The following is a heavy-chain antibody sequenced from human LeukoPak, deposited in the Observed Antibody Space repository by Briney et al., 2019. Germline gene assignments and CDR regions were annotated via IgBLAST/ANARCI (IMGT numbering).Heavy chain of an antibody. D-gene: IGHD6-19*01. Sequence: ASVKVSCKASGYTFTSYDINWVRQATGQGLEWMGWMNPNSGNTGYAQKFQGRVTMTRNTSISTAYMELSSLRPEDTAVYFCAKDGPSLADNDYHYYMDVWGKGTTVTVSS. CDR3: AKDGPSLADNDYHYYMDV. CDR2: MNPNSGNT. V-gene: IGHV1-8*01. J-gene: IGHJ6*03. CDR1: GYTFTSYD.